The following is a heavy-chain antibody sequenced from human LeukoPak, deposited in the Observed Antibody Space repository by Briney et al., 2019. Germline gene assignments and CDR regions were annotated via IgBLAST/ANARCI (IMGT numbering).Heavy chain of an antibody. CDR2: INHSGST. CDR1: GGSFSGYY. J-gene: IGHJ4*02. CDR3: ARGGRWLPYYLDY. Sequence: PSETLSLTCAVYGGSFSGYYWSWIRQPPGKGLEWIGEINHSGSTNYNPSLKSRVTISVDTSKNQFSLKLSSVTAADTAVYYCARGGRWLPYYLDYWGQGTLVTVSS. V-gene: IGHV4-34*01. D-gene: IGHD5-24*01.